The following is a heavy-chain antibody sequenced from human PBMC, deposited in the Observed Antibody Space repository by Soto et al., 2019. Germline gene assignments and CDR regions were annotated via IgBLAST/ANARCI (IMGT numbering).Heavy chain of an antibody. V-gene: IGHV2-5*02. CDR1: GFSLTGSGLG. CDR2: IYWDGDQ. CDR3: ALTGRWIRPHDDFDY. D-gene: IGHD5-18*01. Sequence: QITLKESGPMLVKPTQTLTLTCSYSGFSLTGSGLGVGWIRQPPGKALQWLAFIYWDGDQRYSPSLRSRLTITQVASKSQIVLTMTNMDPVDTATYFCALTGRWIRPHDDFDYWGQGILVTVSS. J-gene: IGHJ4*02.